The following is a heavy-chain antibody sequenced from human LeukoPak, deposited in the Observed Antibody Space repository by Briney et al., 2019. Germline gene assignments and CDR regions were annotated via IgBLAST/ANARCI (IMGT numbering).Heavy chain of an antibody. V-gene: IGHV4-4*02. CDR1: GGSISSSNW. D-gene: IGHD2-2*01. J-gene: IGHJ4*02. CDR3: ARVRCSSTGCYVDY. CDR2: IYHSGST. Sequence: SETLSLTCAVSGGSISSSNWWSWVRQPPGKGLEWIGEIYHSGSTNYNPSLKSRVTISVDTSKNQFSLKLRSVTAADTAVYYCARVRCSSTGCYVDYWGQGTLVTVSS.